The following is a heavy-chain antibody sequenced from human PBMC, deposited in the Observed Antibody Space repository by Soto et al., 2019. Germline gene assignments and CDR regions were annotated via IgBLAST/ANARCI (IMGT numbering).Heavy chain of an antibody. V-gene: IGHV1-18*01. CDR1: GFTFTSSA. CDR2: ISAYNGNT. D-gene: IGHD4-17*01. CDR3: ARDWGYGDYIIRYYYYMDV. J-gene: IGHJ6*03. Sequence: ASVKVSCKASGFTFTSSAMQWVRQARGQGLEWMGWISAYNGNTNYAQKLQGRVTMTTDTSTSTAYMELRSLRSDDTAVYYCARDWGYGDYIIRYYYYMDVWGKGTTVIVSS.